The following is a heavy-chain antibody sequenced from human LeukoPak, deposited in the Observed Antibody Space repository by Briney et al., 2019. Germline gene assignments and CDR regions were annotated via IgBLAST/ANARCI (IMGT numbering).Heavy chain of an antibody. CDR2: INHSGST. Sequence: SETLSLTCAVYGGSFSGYYWSWIRQPPGKGLEWIGEINHSGSTNYNPSLKSRVTISVDTSKNQFSLKLSSVTAADTAVYYCARGSDFWSGYFDYWGQGTLVTVSS. V-gene: IGHV4-34*01. CDR3: ARGSDFWSGYFDY. CDR1: GGSFSGYY. J-gene: IGHJ4*02. D-gene: IGHD3-3*01.